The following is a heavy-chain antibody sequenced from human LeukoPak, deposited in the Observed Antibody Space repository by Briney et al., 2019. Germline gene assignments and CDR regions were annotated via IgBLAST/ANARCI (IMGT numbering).Heavy chain of an antibody. CDR1: GGSISSYY. J-gene: IGHJ4*02. CDR3: ARGEYYDSSGYWY. Sequence: SETLSLTCTVSGGSISSYYWSWIRQSPGKGLEWIGYIYYSGSTNYNPSLKSRVTISVDTSKNQFSLKLSSVTAADTAVYYCARGEYYDSSGYWYWGQGTLVTVSS. D-gene: IGHD3-22*01. CDR2: IYYSGST. V-gene: IGHV4-59*01.